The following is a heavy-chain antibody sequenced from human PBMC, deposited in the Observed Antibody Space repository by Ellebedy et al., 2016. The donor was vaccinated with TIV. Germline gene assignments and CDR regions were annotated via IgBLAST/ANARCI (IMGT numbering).Heavy chain of an antibody. CDR2: INPDSGGT. CDR3: ARVLRATSGMDV. J-gene: IGHJ6*02. D-gene: IGHD4/OR15-4a*01. V-gene: IGHV1-2*02. Sequence: ASVKVSCKTSGYVFTAYYIHWVRQAPGQGLEWMGWINPDSGGTNLPQKFQGRVTMTRDTSVNTAYMELSRLQSDDTVVYYCARVLRATSGMDVWGQGTTVIVS. CDR1: GYVFTAYY.